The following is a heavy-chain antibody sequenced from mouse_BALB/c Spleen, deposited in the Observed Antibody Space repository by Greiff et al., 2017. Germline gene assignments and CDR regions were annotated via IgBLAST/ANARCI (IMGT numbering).Heavy chain of an antibody. CDR2: ISYDGSN. CDR1: GYSITSGYY. Sequence: EVQLVESGPGLVKPSQSLSLTCSVTGYSITSGYYWNWIRQFPGNKLEWMGYISYDGSNNYNPSLKNRISITRDTSKNQFFLKLNSVTTEDTATYYCAREDWYAMDYWGQGTSVTVSS. D-gene: IGHD4-1*01. V-gene: IGHV3-6*02. J-gene: IGHJ4*01. CDR3: AREDWYAMDY.